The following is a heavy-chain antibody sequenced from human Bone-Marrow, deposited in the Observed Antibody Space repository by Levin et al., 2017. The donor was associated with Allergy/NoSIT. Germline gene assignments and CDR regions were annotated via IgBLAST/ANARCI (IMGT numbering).Heavy chain of an antibody. CDR3: AKDQAYYDFWSGYYKKDHYYYYYYMDV. V-gene: IGHV3-23*01. CDR1: GFTFSSYA. D-gene: IGHD3-3*01. CDR2: ISGSGGST. Sequence: GESLKISCAASGFTFSSYAMSWVRQAPGKGLEWVSAISGSGGSTYYADSVKGRFTISRDNSKNTLYLQMNSLRAEDTAVYYCAKDQAYYDFWSGYYKKDHYYYYYYMDVWGKGTTVTVSS. J-gene: IGHJ6*03.